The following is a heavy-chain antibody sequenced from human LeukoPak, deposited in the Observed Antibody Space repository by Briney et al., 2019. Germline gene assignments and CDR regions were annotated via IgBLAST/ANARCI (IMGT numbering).Heavy chain of an antibody. CDR1: GGSISSYY. D-gene: IGHD3-22*01. Sequence: SETLSLTCTVSGGSISSYYWSWIRQPPGKGLEWIGYIYYSGSTNYNPSLKSRATISVDTSKNQFSLKLSSVTAADTAVYYCARHRVYDSSGPPPDFDYWGQGTLVTVSS. CDR3: ARHRVYDSSGPPPDFDY. J-gene: IGHJ4*02. V-gene: IGHV4-59*08. CDR2: IYYSGST.